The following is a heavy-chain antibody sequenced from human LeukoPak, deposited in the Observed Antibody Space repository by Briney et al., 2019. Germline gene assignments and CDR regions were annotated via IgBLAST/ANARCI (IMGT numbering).Heavy chain of an antibody. D-gene: IGHD3-22*01. J-gene: IGHJ4*02. V-gene: IGHV3-33*01. CDR3: ASGSSGYPPY. CDR1: GFTFSSYT. CDR2: IWYDGSNK. Sequence: TGGSLRLSCAASGFTFSSYTMHWVRQAPGKGLEWVSVIWYDGSNKYYADSVKGRFTISRDNSKNTLYLQMNSPRAEDTAVYYCASGSSGYPPYWGQGTLVTVSS.